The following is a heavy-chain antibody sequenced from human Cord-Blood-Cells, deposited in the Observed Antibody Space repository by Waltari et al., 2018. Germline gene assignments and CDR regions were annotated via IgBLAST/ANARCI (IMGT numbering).Heavy chain of an antibody. V-gene: IGHV4-34*01. D-gene: IGHD3-10*01. CDR3: AGPRGDEDAFDI. CDR2: INHIGST. CDR1: GWSFRGYH. J-gene: IGHJ3*02. Sequence: QVQLPQWGAGLLTPSETLSPTCSAAGWSFRGYHWSWLRQHPGKGLEWIGEINHIGSTNYNPSLKSRVTISVDTSKNQFSLKLSSVTAADTAVYYCAGPRGDEDAFDIWGQGTMVTVSS.